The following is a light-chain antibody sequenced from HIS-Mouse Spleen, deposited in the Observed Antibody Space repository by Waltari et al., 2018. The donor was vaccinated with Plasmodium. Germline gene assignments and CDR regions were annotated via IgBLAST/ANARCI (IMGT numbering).Light chain of an antibody. Sequence: SYELTQPPSVSVSPGQTARITCSGDALPKTYAYWYQQKSGQAPVLVIYEDSKRPSGIPERFSGSSSGTMATLTISGAQVEDEADYYCYSTDSSGYHYVFGTGTKVTVL. J-gene: IGLJ1*01. CDR3: YSTDSSGYHYV. CDR1: ALPKTY. CDR2: EDS. V-gene: IGLV3-10*01.